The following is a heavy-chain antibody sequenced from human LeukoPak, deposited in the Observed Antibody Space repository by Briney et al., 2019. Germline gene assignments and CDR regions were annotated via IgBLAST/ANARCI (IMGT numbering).Heavy chain of an antibody. Sequence: ASVKVSCKASGYTFTGYYIHWVRQAPGQGLEWMVWINPNGGGTNYAQKFQGRATVTLDTSISTAYMELSSLRSDDTALYYCARVGSSGWYVHPTLDFWGQGTLVTVSS. CDR2: INPNGGGT. CDR3: ARVGSSGWYVHPTLDF. J-gene: IGHJ4*02. D-gene: IGHD6-19*01. CDR1: GYTFTGYY. V-gene: IGHV1-2*02.